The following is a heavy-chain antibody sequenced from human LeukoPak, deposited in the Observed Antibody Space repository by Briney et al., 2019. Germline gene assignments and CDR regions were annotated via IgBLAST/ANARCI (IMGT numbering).Heavy chain of an antibody. CDR1: GFTFSSYA. D-gene: IGHD3-10*01. Sequence: GGSLRLSCAASGFTFSSYAMSWVRQAPGKGLEWVSAISGSGGSTYYADSVKGRITISRDNSKNTLYLQMNSLRAEDTAVYYCAKDRGYYGSGSYPPPTDYWGQGTLVTVSS. J-gene: IGHJ4*02. V-gene: IGHV3-23*01. CDR2: ISGSGGST. CDR3: AKDRGYYGSGSYPPPTDY.